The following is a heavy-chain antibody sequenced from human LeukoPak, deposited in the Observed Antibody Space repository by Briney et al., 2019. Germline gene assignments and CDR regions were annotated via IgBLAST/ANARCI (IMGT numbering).Heavy chain of an antibody. CDR3: AAQWEADY. V-gene: IGHV3-33*08. CDR2: IWYDGSNK. CDR1: GFTFSRYA. Sequence: GGSLRLSCAASGFTFSRYAMSWVRQAPGKGLEWVAVIWYDGSNKYYADSVKGRFTISRDNSKNTLYLQMNSLRAEDTAVYYCAAQWEADYWGQGTLVTVSS. D-gene: IGHD1-26*01. J-gene: IGHJ4*02.